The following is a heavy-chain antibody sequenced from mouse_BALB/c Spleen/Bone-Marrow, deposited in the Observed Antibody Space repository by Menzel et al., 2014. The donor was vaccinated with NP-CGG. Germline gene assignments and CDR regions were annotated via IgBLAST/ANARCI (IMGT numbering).Heavy chain of an antibody. J-gene: IGHJ2*01. CDR2: IHPNSGNA. V-gene: IGHV1S130*01. CDR1: GYTFTNSW. D-gene: IGHD2-14*01. CDR3: ARHQRYAYYFDY. Sequence: QVQLKESGSVLVRPGASVRLSCKASGYTFTNSWIHWAKQRPGQGLEWIGEIHPNSGNANYNEKFKGEATLTVDTSSSTAYVDLSSLTSEDSSVYYCARHQRYAYYFDYWGQGTTLTVSS.